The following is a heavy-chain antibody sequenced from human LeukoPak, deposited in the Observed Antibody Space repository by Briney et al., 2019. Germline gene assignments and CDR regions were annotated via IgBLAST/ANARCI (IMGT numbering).Heavy chain of an antibody. CDR3: ARVAAPITHYGMDV. CDR1: GFTVSSNY. D-gene: IGHD2-15*01. V-gene: IGHV3-53*01. Sequence: PGGSLRLSCAASGFTVSSNYMSWVRQAPGKGLEWVSVIYSGGSTYYADSVKGRFTISRDNSKNTLYLQMNSLRAEDTAVYYCARVAAPITHYGMDVWGQGTTVTVSS. CDR2: IYSGGST. J-gene: IGHJ6*02.